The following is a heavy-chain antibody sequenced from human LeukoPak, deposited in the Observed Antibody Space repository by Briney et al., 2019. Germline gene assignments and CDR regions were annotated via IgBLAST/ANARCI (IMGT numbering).Heavy chain of an antibody. V-gene: IGHV4-34*01. CDR2: INHSGST. D-gene: IGHD3-10*01. J-gene: IGHJ5*02. CDR1: GGSFSGYY. CDR3: ARDGMWHYGSGLDP. Sequence: SETLSLTCAVYGGSFSGYYWSWIRQPPGKGLEWIGEINHSGSTNYNPSLKSRVTISVDTSKNQFSLKLSSVTAADTALYYCARDGMWHYGSGLDPWGQGTLVTVSS.